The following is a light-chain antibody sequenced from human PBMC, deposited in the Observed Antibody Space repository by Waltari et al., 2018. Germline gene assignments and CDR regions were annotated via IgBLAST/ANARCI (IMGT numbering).Light chain of an antibody. CDR3: SSFTSSSTWV. J-gene: IGLJ3*02. CDR1: TSDLGGYNY. V-gene: IGLV2-14*01. CDR2: DVS. Sequence: QSALTQRASVSGSPGQSITISCTGTTSDLGGYNYVSWYQQHPGKAPKLMIYDVSSRPSGVSNRFSGSKSGNTASLTISGLQAEDEADYYCSSFTSSSTWVFGGGTKLTVL.